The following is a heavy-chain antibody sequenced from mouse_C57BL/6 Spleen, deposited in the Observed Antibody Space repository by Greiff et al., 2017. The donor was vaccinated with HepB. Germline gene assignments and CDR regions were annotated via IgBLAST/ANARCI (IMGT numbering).Heavy chain of an antibody. CDR2: ISDGGSYT. CDR1: GFTFSSYA. D-gene: IGHD4-1*01. Sequence: EVQLVESGGGLVKPGGSLKLSCAASGFTFSSYAMSWVRQTPEKRLEWVATISDGGSYTYYPDNVKGRFTISRDNAKNNLYLQMSHLKSEDTAMYYCARNWDLFDYWGQGTTLAVSS. J-gene: IGHJ2*01. CDR3: ARNWDLFDY. V-gene: IGHV5-4*01.